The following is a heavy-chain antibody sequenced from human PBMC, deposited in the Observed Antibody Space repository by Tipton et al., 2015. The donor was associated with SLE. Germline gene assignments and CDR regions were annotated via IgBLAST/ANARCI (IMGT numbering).Heavy chain of an antibody. D-gene: IGHD3/OR15-3a*01. Sequence: TLSLTCTVSGGSISKSSHYWGWIRQPPGKGLEWIGNVYYTGNTYSNPSLKSRVTLSIDMSKNQFSLRLSSVTAADTAFYYCARSRGTARDWWGQGTLVSVSS. J-gene: IGHJ4*02. CDR2: VYYTGNT. CDR1: GGSISKSSHY. V-gene: IGHV4-39*07. CDR3: ARSRGTARDW.